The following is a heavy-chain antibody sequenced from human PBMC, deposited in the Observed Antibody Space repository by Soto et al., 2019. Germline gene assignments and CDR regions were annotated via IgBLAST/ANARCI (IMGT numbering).Heavy chain of an antibody. V-gene: IGHV3-74*01. CDR2: IDKVGTDS. CDR1: EFTFSGRL. J-gene: IGHJ6*03. Sequence: EVQLVESGGGLVQPGGSLRLSCAASEFTFSGRLVHWVRQAPGKGLVWVSGIDKVGTDSTYADSVKGRFTSSRDNAKNTVYLQTNSLRVEDTAVYYCARGWFGPDVWGKGTTVTVSS. CDR3: ARGWFGPDV. D-gene: IGHD3-10*01.